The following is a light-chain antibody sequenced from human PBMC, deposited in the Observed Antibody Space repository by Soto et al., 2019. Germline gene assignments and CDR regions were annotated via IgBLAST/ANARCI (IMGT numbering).Light chain of an antibody. V-gene: IGKV3-11*01. CDR3: QQRDNWPWT. CDR1: QSIRRN. CDR2: DAS. Sequence: ETVLTQSPATLSLSPGERATLSCRASQSIRRNLAWYQHKPGQAPRLLIYDASNRATGIPGRFSGSGSGTDFTLTISNLEPEDCAVYYCQQRDNWPWTFGQGAKVEIK. J-gene: IGKJ1*01.